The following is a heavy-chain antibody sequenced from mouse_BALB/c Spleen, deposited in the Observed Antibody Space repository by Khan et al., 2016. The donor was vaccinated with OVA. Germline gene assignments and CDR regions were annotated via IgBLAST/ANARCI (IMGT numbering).Heavy chain of an antibody. Sequence: VQLQESGADLARPGASVKLSCKASGYTFTDHYITWVKQKTGQGLEWIGEIYPGSGNTYYNENFKGKASLTADKSSNTVYMQLSSLTSEDSAVYFCARMDTTSFDFWGQGTTLTVSS. CDR3: ARMDTTSFDF. CDR2: IYPGSGNT. V-gene: IGHV1-77*01. J-gene: IGHJ2*01. D-gene: IGHD2-3*01. CDR1: GYTFTDHY.